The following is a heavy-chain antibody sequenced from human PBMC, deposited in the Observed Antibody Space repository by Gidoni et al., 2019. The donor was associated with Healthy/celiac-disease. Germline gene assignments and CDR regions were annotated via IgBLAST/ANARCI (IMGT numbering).Heavy chain of an antibody. CDR2: INHSGST. Sequence: QVQLQQWGAGLLKPSETLSLTCAVYGGSFSGYYWSWIRQPPGKGLEWIGEINHSGSTNYNPSLKSRVTISVDTSKNQFSLKLSSVTAADTAVYYCARAVVVVPAAIAPPAGHNWFDPWGQGTLVTVSS. V-gene: IGHV4-34*01. D-gene: IGHD2-2*01. CDR3: ARAVVVVPAAIAPPAGHNWFDP. CDR1: GGSFSGYY. J-gene: IGHJ5*02.